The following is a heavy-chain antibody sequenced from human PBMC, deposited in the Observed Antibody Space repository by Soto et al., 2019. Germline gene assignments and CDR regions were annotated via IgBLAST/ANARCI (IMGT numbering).Heavy chain of an antibody. CDR3: VKEGYMRSDWYGQFDY. V-gene: IGHV3-64D*06. Sequence: GGSLRLSCSASGFTFNSYAMHWVRQAPGKGLEFVSAISSYGADAYYADSVKGRFAISRDNSKNTLYLQMSSLRAEDTALYYCVKEGYMRSDWYGQFDYWGQGALVTVSS. D-gene: IGHD6-19*01. J-gene: IGHJ4*02. CDR1: GFTFNSYA. CDR2: ISSYGADA.